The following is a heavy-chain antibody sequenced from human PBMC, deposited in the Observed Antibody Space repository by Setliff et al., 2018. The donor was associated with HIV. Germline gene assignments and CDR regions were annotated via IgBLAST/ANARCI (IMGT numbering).Heavy chain of an antibody. J-gene: IGHJ4*02. CDR3: ARWHPPYGFWEEDY. Sequence: SETLSLTCNVSGGSISNYFWSWIRQPPGKGLEWVGYIYSSGRTNYNPSLKTRVTISVDGSKNQFSLKLKSVTAADTAVYYCARWHPPYGFWEEDYWGQGILVTVS. D-gene: IGHD3-10*01. CDR1: GGSISNYF. CDR2: IYSSGRT. V-gene: IGHV4-4*08.